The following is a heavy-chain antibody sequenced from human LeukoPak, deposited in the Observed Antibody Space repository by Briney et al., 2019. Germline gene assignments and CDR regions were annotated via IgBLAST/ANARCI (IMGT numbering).Heavy chain of an antibody. D-gene: IGHD3-10*01. Sequence: GGSLRLSCEASGFTFSSYSMNWVRQAPGKGLEWISYISTSTTTIYYANSVKGRFTISRDNAKKSLYLQMNSLRVEDTGVYYCARGDYYGSGSPPLDYWGQGTLVTVSS. CDR3: ARGDYYGSGSPPLDY. CDR2: ISTSTTTI. V-gene: IGHV3-48*01. CDR1: GFTFSSYS. J-gene: IGHJ4*02.